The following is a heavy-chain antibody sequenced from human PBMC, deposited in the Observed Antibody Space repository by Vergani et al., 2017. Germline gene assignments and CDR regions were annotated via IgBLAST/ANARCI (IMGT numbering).Heavy chain of an antibody. CDR1: GFTFSSYA. V-gene: IGHV3-23*04. J-gene: IGHJ4*02. Sequence: VQLVESGGGVVQPGRSLRLSCAASGFTFSSYAMSWVRQAPGKGLEWVSAISGSGGSTYYADSVKGRFTISRDNSKNTLYLQMNSLRAEDTAVYYCAKHTAMVTHPFDYWGQGTLVTVSS. D-gene: IGHD5-18*01. CDR2: ISGSGGST. CDR3: AKHTAMVTHPFDY.